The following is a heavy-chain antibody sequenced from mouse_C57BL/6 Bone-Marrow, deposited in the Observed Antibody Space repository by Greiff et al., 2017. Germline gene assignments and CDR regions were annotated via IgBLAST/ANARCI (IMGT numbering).Heavy chain of an antibody. J-gene: IGHJ4*01. V-gene: IGHV5-17*01. CDR1: GFTFSDYG. Sequence: EVKLVESGGGLVKPGGSLTLSCAASGFTFSDYGMHWVRQAPEKGLEWVAYISSGSSTIYSADTVTGRFTISRDNAKNTLFLQTSSLRSEDRAMYYCARNGGITTGGSDYAMNYWGQGTSVTVSS. D-gene: IGHD1-1*01. CDR2: ISSGSSTI. CDR3: ARNGGITTGGSDYAMNY.